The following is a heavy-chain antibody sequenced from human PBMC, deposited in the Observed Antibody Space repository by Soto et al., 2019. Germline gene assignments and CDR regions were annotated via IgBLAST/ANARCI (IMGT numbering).Heavy chain of an antibody. J-gene: IGHJ4*02. CDR1: GYTLTSYG. D-gene: IGHD3-9*01. CDR2: ISAYNGNT. CDR3: ARDRYYDILTGYYSAYYFDY. Sequence: ASVKVSCKASGYTLTSYGISWVRQAPGQGLEWMGWISAYNGNTNYAQKLQGRVTMTTDTSTSTAYMELRSLRSDDTAVYYCARDRYYDILTGYYSAYYFDYWGQGTLVTVSS. V-gene: IGHV1-18*01.